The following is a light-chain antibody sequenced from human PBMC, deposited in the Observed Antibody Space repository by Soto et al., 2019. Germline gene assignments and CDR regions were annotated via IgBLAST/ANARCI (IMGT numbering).Light chain of an antibody. Sequence: DIQMTPSPSSLSASVGDRVTITCRAIQGISNYLAWYQQIPRKVPKLLISAASTLQSGVPSRFSGSGSGTDFTLTISSLQPEDVATYYCQKYTNVPAFGGGTKVEIK. CDR1: QGISNY. CDR2: AAS. V-gene: IGKV1-27*01. J-gene: IGKJ4*01. CDR3: QKYTNVPA.